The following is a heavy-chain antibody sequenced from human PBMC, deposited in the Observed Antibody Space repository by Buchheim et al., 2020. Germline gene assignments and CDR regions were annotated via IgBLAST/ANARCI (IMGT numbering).Heavy chain of an antibody. J-gene: IGHJ4*02. CDR1: GFTFSSYA. D-gene: IGHD2-2*01. CDR2: ISYDGSNK. Sequence: QVQLVESGGGVVQPGRSLRLSCAASGFTFSSYAMHWVRQAPGKGLEWVAVISYDGSNKYYADSVKGRFTISRDNSKNTLYLQMSSLRAEDTAVYYCARGSSTSEYFDYWGQGTL. V-gene: IGHV3-30*04. CDR3: ARGSSTSEYFDY.